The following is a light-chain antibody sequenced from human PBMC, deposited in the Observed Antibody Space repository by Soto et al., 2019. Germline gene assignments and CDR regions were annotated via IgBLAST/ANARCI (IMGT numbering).Light chain of an antibody. CDR1: QSVSSSN. Sequence: EIVLTQSPVTLSLSPGERATLSCSASQSVSSSNLAWYQQQPGQAPNLLIYAASTLPSGVPARFSGSGSGTDFTLTISSLQSEDFAIYYCQQYNTYPITFGQGTRLEIK. CDR2: AAS. CDR3: QQYNTYPIT. J-gene: IGKJ5*01. V-gene: IGKV3D-7*01.